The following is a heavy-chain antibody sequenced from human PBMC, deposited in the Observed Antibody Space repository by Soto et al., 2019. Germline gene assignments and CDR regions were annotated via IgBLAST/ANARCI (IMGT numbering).Heavy chain of an antibody. CDR2: INSDGSST. CDR3: TREGGRRGDV. V-gene: IGHV3-74*01. Sequence: EVPLVESGGGSVQPGGSLRLSCAASGFTFSYYWMHWVRQAPGKGLVWVSRINSDGSSTSYADSVEGRFTISRDNAKNTLYLQMNSLRAEDTAVYYCTREGGRRGDVWGQGTTVTVSS. J-gene: IGHJ6*02. CDR1: GFTFSYYW.